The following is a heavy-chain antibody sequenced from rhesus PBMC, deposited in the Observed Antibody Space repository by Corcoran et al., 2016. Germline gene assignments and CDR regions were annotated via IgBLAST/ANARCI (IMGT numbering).Heavy chain of an antibody. V-gene: IGHV3S26*01. CDR3: TSSGIAAAANFDY. J-gene: IGHJ4*01. Sequence: DVQLVESGGGLVKPGGSLRLSCVASGFTFSSYVMHWVRQAPGKGLEWVSVISESCGTIYYADSVKGRFTISRDNSKNSLCLQMNSLRAEDTAVYYCTSSGIAAAANFDYWGQGVLVTVSS. CDR1: GFTFSSYV. CDR2: ISESCGTI. D-gene: IGHD6-25*01.